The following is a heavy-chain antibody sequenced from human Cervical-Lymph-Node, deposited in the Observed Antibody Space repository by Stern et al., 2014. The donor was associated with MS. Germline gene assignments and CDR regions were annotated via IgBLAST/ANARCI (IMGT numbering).Heavy chain of an antibody. D-gene: IGHD3-22*01. CDR2: LYSGGRT. Sequence: EDQLVESGGGLVQPGGSLRVSCAVSGFTVSSKYMSWVRQAPGKGLEWVSTLYSGGRTYYADSVKGRFTISRDSSKNTLYLQMNSLIPEDTAVYYCASGGDDSGGNYYRNGLTAWGQGTLVTVSS. CDR1: GFTVSSKY. J-gene: IGHJ5*02. CDR3: ASGGDDSGGNYYRNGLTA. V-gene: IGHV3-66*02.